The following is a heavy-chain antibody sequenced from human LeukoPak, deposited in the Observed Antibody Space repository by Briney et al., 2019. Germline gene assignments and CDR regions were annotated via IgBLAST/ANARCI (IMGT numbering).Heavy chain of an antibody. CDR1: GGPFTGYY. Sequence: SETLSHTCAVFGGPFTGYYWTWIRQPPGKGLEWIGEINHSGTTNYNPSLKSRVTISVDTSKNQFSLKLSSVTAADTAVYYCARTVGGSNERSFDSWGQGTLVTVSS. V-gene: IGHV4-34*01. J-gene: IGHJ4*02. CDR3: ARTVGGSNERSFDS. CDR2: INHSGTT. D-gene: IGHD1-26*01.